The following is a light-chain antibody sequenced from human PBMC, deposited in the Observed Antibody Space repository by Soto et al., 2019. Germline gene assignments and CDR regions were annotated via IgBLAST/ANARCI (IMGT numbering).Light chain of an antibody. Sequence: EIVLTQSPATLSLSPGERATLSCRASQSIGSYLAWYQQRPGQAPRLLLYDASSRATGIPDRFSGSGSGTDFTLTISRLEPEDFAVYYCQQYGSSYTFGQGTKLEIK. CDR3: QQYGSSYT. CDR2: DAS. CDR1: QSIGSY. J-gene: IGKJ2*01. V-gene: IGKV3-20*01.